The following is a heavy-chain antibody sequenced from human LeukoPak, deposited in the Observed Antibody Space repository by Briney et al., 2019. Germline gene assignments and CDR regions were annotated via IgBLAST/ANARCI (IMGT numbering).Heavy chain of an antibody. V-gene: IGHV6-1*01. CDR3: AREYADAFDI. J-gene: IGHJ3*02. Sequence: SQTLSLTCAISGDSVSTNNAAWNWIRQSPSRGLGWLGRTYYRSRWYNDYAVPVRSRITVNPDTSKNQFSLHLNSVTTEDTAVYYCAREYADAFDIWGQGTMLTVSS. CDR1: GDSVSTNNAA. CDR2: TYYRSRWYN.